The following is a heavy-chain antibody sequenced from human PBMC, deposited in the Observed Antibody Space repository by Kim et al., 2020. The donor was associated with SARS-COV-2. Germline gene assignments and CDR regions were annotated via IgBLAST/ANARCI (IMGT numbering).Heavy chain of an antibody. D-gene: IGHD6-13*01. CDR3: ARESVYSSSWGPFGAFDI. V-gene: IGHV3-53*01. CDR1: GFTVSSNY. CDR2: IYSGGST. Sequence: GGSLRLSCAASGFTVSSNYMSWVRQAPGKGLEWVSVIYSGGSTYYADSVKGRFTISRDNSKNTLYLQMNSLRAEDTAVYYCARESVYSSSWGPFGAFDIWGQGTMVTVSS. J-gene: IGHJ3*02.